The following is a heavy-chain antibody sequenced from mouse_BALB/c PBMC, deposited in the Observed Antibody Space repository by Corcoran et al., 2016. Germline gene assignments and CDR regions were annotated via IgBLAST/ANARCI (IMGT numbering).Heavy chain of an antibody. CDR2: INTYTGEP. CDR3: ARKGTYYAMDY. D-gene: IGHD3-3*01. CDR1: GYTFTNYG. J-gene: IGHJ4*01. Sequence: QIQLVQSGPELKKPGETIKISCKASGYTFTNYGMNWVKQAPGKGLKWMGWINTYTGEPTYADDFKGRFAFSLETSASTAYLQINNLKNEDTATYFCARKGTYYAMDYWGQGTSVTVSS. V-gene: IGHV9-3-1*01.